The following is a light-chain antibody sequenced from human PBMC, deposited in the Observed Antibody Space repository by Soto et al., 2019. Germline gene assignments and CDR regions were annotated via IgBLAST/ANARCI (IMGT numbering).Light chain of an antibody. CDR2: DNN. CDR1: SSNIGNNY. CDR3: GTWDSSLSAPVV. V-gene: IGLV1-51*01. Sequence: QSVLTQPPSVSAAPGQKVTISCSGSSSNIGNNYVSWYQQRPGTAPKLLIYDNNKRPSGIPDRFSGSKSGTSATLGITGLQTGDEADYYCGTWDSSLSAPVVFGGGTKLTVL. J-gene: IGLJ2*01.